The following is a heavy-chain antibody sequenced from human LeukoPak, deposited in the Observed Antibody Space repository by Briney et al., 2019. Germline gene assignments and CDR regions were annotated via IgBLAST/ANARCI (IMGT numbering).Heavy chain of an antibody. D-gene: IGHD5-18*01. Sequence: SETLSLTCAVYGGSFSDYYWSWIRQPPGKGLEWIGEINHSGSINYTPSLKSRVTTSVDTSKNQFSLKLSSVTAADTAVYYCARRDVDTAMGIFDYWGQGTLVTVSS. CDR1: GGSFSDYY. V-gene: IGHV4-34*01. CDR2: INHSGSI. CDR3: ARRDVDTAMGIFDY. J-gene: IGHJ4*02.